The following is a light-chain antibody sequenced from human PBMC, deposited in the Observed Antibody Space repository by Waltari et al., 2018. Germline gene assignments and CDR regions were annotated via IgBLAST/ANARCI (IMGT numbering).Light chain of an antibody. V-gene: IGKV4-1*01. Sequence: DIVMTQSPDSLTVSLGERATINCKSSHSLLYYSNNKNYISWYQQKPGQAPKLLIYWASTRDSGVPDRFSGSGSETDFTLKISRVEAEDVGLYYCMQGLHLPYTFGQGTKLEIK. CDR2: WAS. CDR3: MQGLHLPYT. J-gene: IGKJ2*01. CDR1: HSLLYYSNNKNY.